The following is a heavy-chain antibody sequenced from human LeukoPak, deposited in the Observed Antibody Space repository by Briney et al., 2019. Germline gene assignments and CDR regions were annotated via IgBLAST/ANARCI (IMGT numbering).Heavy chain of an antibody. Sequence: ASVKVSCKASGYTFTNYGITWVRQAPGQGLEYLGWINTDTRNTYYAQNLQGRVTMTTDTSTNTAYMDLRSLRSDDTAVYYCARKIVGVYFDDYWGQGTLVTVSS. CDR1: GYTFTNYG. J-gene: IGHJ4*02. CDR2: INTDTRNT. V-gene: IGHV1-18*01. CDR3: ARKIVGVYFDDY. D-gene: IGHD1-26*01.